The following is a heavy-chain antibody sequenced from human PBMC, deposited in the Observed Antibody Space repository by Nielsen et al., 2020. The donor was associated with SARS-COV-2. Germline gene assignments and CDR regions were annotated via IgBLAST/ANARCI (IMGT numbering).Heavy chain of an antibody. CDR3: ARDRLPSWYFDL. Sequence: ASVKVSCKASGYTFTGYYMHWVRQAPGQGLEWMGQINPNSGGTNYAQKFQGRVTMTRDTSISTAYMELSRLRSDDTAVYYCARDRLPSWYFDLWGRGTLVTVSS. CDR1: GYTFTGYY. J-gene: IGHJ2*01. CDR2: INPNSGGT. V-gene: IGHV1-2*06. D-gene: IGHD6-25*01.